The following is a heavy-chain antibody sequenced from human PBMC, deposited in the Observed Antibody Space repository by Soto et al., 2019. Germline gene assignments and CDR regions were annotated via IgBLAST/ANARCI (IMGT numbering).Heavy chain of an antibody. V-gene: IGHV1-2*04. D-gene: IGHD5-12*01. CDR1: GYTFTGYY. CDR2: IDPNSGGT. CDR3: ARVRRDGYNFDAFDI. J-gene: IGHJ3*02. Sequence: QVQLVQSGAEVKKPGASVKVSCKASGYTFTGYYMHWVRQAPGQVLDWMGWIDPNSGGTNYAQKFQGCVTMTRDTSISTAYMELSRLRSDDTAVYYCARVRRDGYNFDAFDIWGQGTMVTVSS.